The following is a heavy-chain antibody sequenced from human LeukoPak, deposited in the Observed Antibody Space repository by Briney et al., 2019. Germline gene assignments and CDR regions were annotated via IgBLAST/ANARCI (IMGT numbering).Heavy chain of an antibody. CDR2: IDPGDSDT. CDR1: GYSFTGYW. D-gene: IGHD3-22*01. CDR3: ARHYDSSGYLSGGFDH. J-gene: IGHJ4*02. Sequence: GESLKISCKGSGYSFTGYWIGWVRQMPGKGLEWMGIIDPGDSDTRYSPSFQGQVTMSADKPISIAYLQWSSLKASDTAMYYCARHYDSSGYLSGGFDHWGQGTLVTVSS. V-gene: IGHV5-51*01.